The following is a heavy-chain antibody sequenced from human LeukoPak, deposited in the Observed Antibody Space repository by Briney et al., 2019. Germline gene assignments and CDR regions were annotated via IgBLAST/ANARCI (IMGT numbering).Heavy chain of an antibody. J-gene: IGHJ4*02. V-gene: IGHV1-8*01. CDR1: GYTFISYD. Sequence: ASVKVSCKASGYTFISYDINWVRQATGQGLEWMGWMNPNSGNTNYAQKFQGRVTMTRNTSISTAYMELSSLRSEDTAVYYCARGRFYYYDSSGYYYPSDYWGQGTLVTVSS. CDR3: ARGRFYYYDSSGYYYPSDY. CDR2: MNPNSGNT. D-gene: IGHD3-22*01.